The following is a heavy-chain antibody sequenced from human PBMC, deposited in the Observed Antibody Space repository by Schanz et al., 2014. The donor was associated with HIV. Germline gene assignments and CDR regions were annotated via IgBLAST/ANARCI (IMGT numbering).Heavy chain of an antibody. D-gene: IGHD6-19*01. CDR2: ISAYTGNT. CDR3: ARDRAGIAVRVDS. CDR1: GYAFSNFG. Sequence: QVQLVQSGAEVKKPGASVKVSCKASGYAFSNFGFSWVRRAPGQGLEWMGWISAYTGNTNYAQKFQGRVTMTTDTSTTTAYMELKSLTLDDTAVYYCARDRAGIAVRVDSWGQGSSVTVSS. V-gene: IGHV1-18*01. J-gene: IGHJ5*01.